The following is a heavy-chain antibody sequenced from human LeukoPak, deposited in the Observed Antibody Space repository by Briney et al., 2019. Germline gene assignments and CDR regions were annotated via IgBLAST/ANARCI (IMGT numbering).Heavy chain of an antibody. Sequence: GGSLRLSCAASGFTFSSYGMHWVRQAPGKGLEWVAVISYDGSNKYYADSVKGRFTISRDNSKNTLYLQMNSLRAEDTAVYYCTKVMAGTFSYYYYGMDVWGQGTTVTVSS. D-gene: IGHD6-19*01. J-gene: IGHJ6*02. V-gene: IGHV3-30*18. CDR3: TKVMAGTFSYYYYGMDV. CDR2: ISYDGSNK. CDR1: GFTFSSYG.